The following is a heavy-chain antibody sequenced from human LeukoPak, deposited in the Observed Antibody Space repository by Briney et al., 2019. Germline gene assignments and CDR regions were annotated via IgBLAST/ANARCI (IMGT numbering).Heavy chain of an antibody. CDR3: ARGSIVVVPAAVSYYFDY. CDR1: GFTFSSYG. J-gene: IGHJ4*02. CDR2: IWYDGSNK. Sequence: GGSLRLSCAASGFTFSSYGMHWVSQAPGKGLGWVAVIWYDGSNKYYADSVKGRFTISRDNSKNTLYLQMNSLRAEDTAVYYCARGSIVVVPAAVSYYFDYWGQGTLVTVSS. V-gene: IGHV3-33*01. D-gene: IGHD2-2*01.